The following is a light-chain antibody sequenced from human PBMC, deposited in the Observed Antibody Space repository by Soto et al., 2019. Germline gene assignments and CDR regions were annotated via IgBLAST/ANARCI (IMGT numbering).Light chain of an antibody. V-gene: IGLV2-8*01. CDR3: TSYAGNNNLII. CDR2: DVN. J-gene: IGLJ7*01. CDR1: SSDVGGYNF. Sequence: QSALTQPPSASGSPGQSVTISCTGTSSDVGGYNFVSWYQQHPGKSPKLILYDVNKRPSGVPDRFSGSKSGNTASLTVSGLQAEDEADYYCTSYAGNNNLIIFGGGTQLTVL.